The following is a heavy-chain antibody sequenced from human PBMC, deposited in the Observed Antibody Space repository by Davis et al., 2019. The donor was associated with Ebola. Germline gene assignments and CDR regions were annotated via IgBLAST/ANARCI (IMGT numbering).Heavy chain of an antibody. CDR2: INHSGST. J-gene: IGHJ4*02. CDR3: ARDIAMVPGVIGQYYFDY. V-gene: IGHV4-34*01. Sequence: MPSETLSLTCAVYGGSFSGYYWSWIRQPPGKGLEWIGEINHSGSTNYNPSLKSRLTISVDTSKNQFSLKLSSVTAADTAVYYCARDIAMVPGVIGQYYFDYWGQGTLVTVSS. CDR1: GGSFSGYY. D-gene: IGHD3-10*01.